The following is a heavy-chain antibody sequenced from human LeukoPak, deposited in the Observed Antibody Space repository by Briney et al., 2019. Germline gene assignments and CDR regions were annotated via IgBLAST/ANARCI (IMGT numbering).Heavy chain of an antibody. D-gene: IGHD2-2*01. J-gene: IGHJ4*02. CDR3: ARVSSYAFDY. V-gene: IGHV3-48*02. CDR1: GFTFSSYS. Sequence: AGGSLRLSCAASGFTFSSYSMNWVRQAPGKGLEWVPYIRSSSDTTYYADSVKGRFTISTDNAKNSLYLEMNSLRDEDTAVYFCARVSSYAFDYWGRGTLVTVSS. CDR2: IRSSSDTT.